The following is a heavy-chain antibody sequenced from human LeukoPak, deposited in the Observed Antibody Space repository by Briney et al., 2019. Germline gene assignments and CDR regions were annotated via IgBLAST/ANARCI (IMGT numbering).Heavy chain of an antibody. CDR1: GYSFTSYW. V-gene: IGHV5-51*01. CDR3: ASCTVAGTQAFGY. CDR2: IYPGDSDT. D-gene: IGHD6-19*01. Sequence: GESLKISCKGSGYSFTSYWIGWVRQMLGKGLEWMGIIYPGDSDTRYSPSFQGQVTISADKSISTAYLQWSSLKASDTAMYYCASCTVAGTQAFGYWGQGTLVTVSS. J-gene: IGHJ4*02.